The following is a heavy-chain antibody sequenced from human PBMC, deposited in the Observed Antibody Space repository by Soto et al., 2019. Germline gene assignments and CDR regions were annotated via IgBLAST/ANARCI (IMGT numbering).Heavy chain of an antibody. J-gene: IGHJ2*01. V-gene: IGHV3-23*01. Sequence: GSLILSFEAAGLTFSSYAMSLVRQAPGKGLEWVSAISGSGGSTYYADSVKGRFTISRDNSKNTLYLQMNSLRAEDTAVYYCAKSYSLVTAAILEDWYFDLWGRGTPVTVYS. CDR1: GLTFSSYA. CDR3: AKSYSLVTAAILEDWYFDL. D-gene: IGHD2-2*02. CDR2: ISGSGGST.